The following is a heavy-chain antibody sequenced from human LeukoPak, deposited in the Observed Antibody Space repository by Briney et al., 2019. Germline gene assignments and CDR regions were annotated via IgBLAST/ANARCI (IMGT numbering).Heavy chain of an antibody. CDR3: VNIETGY. V-gene: IGHV3-48*01. CDR2: ISTSSSTI. Sequence: AGGSLRLSCAASGFTFSRYSMNWARQAPGKGLEWISYISTSSSTIYYADSVKGRFTISRDNAKSSLYLQMNSLRGEDTALYYCVNIETGYWGQGTLVTVSS. CDR1: GFTFSRYS. J-gene: IGHJ4*02.